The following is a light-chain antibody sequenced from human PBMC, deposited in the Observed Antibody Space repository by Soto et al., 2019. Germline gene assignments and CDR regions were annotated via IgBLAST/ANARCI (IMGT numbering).Light chain of an antibody. Sequence: EIVMTQSPATLSVSPGEGATLSCRASQSVRSNLAWYQQHPGQAPRLLIYGASSRATGIPDRFSGSGSGTDFTLTIRRLEPDDFAVYYCQKYGTFWTFGQGTKVDIK. J-gene: IGKJ1*01. CDR1: QSVRSN. V-gene: IGKV3-20*01. CDR3: QKYGTFWT. CDR2: GAS.